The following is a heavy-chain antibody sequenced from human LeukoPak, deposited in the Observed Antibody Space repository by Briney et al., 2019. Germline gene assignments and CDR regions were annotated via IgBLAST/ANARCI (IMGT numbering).Heavy chain of an antibody. Sequence: SETLSLTCTVSGGSISSYYWSWIRQPPGKGLEWIGYIYYSGSTNYNPSLKSRVTISVDTSKNQFSLKLSSVTAADTAVYYCARGYQLLFSRSYWYFDLWGRGTLVTVSS. J-gene: IGHJ2*01. CDR1: GGSISSYY. V-gene: IGHV4-59*01. CDR2: IYYSGST. D-gene: IGHD2-2*01. CDR3: ARGYQLLFSRSYWYFDL.